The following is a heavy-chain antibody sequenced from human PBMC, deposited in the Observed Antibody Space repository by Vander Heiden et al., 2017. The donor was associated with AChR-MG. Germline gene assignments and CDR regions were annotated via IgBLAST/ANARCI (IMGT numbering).Heavy chain of an antibody. CDR2: IIPISGRT. CDR3: ARWAGYASGWYWGPSDY. D-gene: IGHD6-19*01. J-gene: IGHJ4*02. CDR1: GDPFTRHA. V-gene: IGHV1-69*06. Sequence: QVQLVQSGAEVKKPGSSVKVSCKASGDPFTRHAISWVRHVPGQGLEWMGGIIPISGRTNYAQKFQGRVTITADKSSSTAYMELSSLRSDDTAVYYCARWAGYASGWYWGPSDYWGQGTLVTVSS.